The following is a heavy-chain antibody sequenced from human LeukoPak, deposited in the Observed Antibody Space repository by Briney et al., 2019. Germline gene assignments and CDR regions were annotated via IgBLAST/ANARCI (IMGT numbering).Heavy chain of an antibody. V-gene: IGHV3-74*01. D-gene: IGHD1-26*01. CDR3: ARRQGASGSYYHLDY. J-gene: IGHJ4*02. Sequence: GGSLRLSCAASGFTFSSYWMHWVRQAPGKGLVWVSRISSDGSTTSYADSVKGRFTISRDNAKNSLYLQMNSLRAEDTAVYYCARRQGASGSYYHLDYWGQGTLVTVSS. CDR1: GFTFSSYW. CDR2: ISSDGSTT.